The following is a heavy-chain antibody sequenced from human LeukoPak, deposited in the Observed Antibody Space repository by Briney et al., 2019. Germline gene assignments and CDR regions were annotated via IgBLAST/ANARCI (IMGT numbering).Heavy chain of an antibody. V-gene: IGHV4-61*02. Sequence: PSETLSLTCAVSGGSISSGSYYWSWIRQPAGKGLEWIGRIYTSGSTNYNPSLKSRVTISVDTSKNQFSLKLSSVTAADTAVYYCARGTHSGSYYIFRSYYYMDVWGKGTTVTVSS. CDR3: ARGTHSGSYYIFRSYYYMDV. CDR1: GGSISSGSYY. D-gene: IGHD3-10*01. J-gene: IGHJ6*03. CDR2: IYTSGST.